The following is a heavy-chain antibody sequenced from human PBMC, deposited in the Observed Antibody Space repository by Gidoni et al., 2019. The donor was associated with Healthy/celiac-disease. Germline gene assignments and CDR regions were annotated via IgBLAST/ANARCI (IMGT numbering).Heavy chain of an antibody. J-gene: IGHJ6*02. Sequence: QVQLVQSGAEVKKPGSSVQVSCKASGGTFSSYAISWLRQAPGQGLEWMGGIIPIFGKANYEQKFQGRVTITAEESTSTAYMELSSLRSEDTAVYYCARGPDYGAHDYYYGMDVWGQGTTVTVSS. CDR1: GGTFSSYA. D-gene: IGHD3-16*01. CDR2: IIPIFGKA. V-gene: IGHV1-69*01. CDR3: ARGPDYGAHDYYYGMDV.